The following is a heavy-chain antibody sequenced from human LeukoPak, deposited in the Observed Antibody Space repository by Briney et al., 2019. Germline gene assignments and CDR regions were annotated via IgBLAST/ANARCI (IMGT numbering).Heavy chain of an antibody. Sequence: SETLSLTCTVSGGSNSSSSYYWGWIRQPPGKGLEWIGIIYYSGSTYYNPSLNSRVTISVDTSKNQFSLKLSSVTAADTAVYYCAMTGGAYSYMDVWGKGTTVTVSS. J-gene: IGHJ6*03. D-gene: IGHD4/OR15-4a*01. CDR1: GGSNSSSSYY. CDR3: AMTGGAYSYMDV. V-gene: IGHV4-39*01. CDR2: IYYSGST.